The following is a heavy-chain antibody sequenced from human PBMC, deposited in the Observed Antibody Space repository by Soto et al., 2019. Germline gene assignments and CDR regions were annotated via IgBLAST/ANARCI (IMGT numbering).Heavy chain of an antibody. D-gene: IGHD1-1*01. Sequence: QVQLVESEGGVVQPGRSLRLSCTASGFTFSNYGMHWVRQAPGKGLEWVTVISYDGNVAYYADSVKGRFTSSRDNSKNTLYLLLISLRTEDTAVYYCAKEGPITNWYFDYWGQGTLVTVSS. J-gene: IGHJ4*02. CDR3: AKEGPITNWYFDY. CDR2: ISYDGNVA. CDR1: GFTFSNYG. V-gene: IGHV3-30*18.